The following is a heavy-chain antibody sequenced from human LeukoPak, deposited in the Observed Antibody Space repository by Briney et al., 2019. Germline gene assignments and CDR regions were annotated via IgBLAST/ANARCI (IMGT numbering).Heavy chain of an antibody. D-gene: IGHD6-13*01. V-gene: IGHV4-59*12. Sequence: PSETLSLTCTVSGGSISGYYWTWIRQPPGKGLEWIGYIYSSGSTKYNPSLKSPITISVDTSKNQLSLKLSSVTAADTAVYYCAGGQQWFDPWGQGTLVTVSS. CDR1: GGSISGYY. CDR3: AGGQQWFDP. CDR2: IYSSGST. J-gene: IGHJ5*02.